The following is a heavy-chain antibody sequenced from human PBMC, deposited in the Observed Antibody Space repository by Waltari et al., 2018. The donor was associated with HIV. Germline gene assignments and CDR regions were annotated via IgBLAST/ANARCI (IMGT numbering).Heavy chain of an antibody. CDR3: AVPRCNRANCHFAS. J-gene: IGHJ4*02. CDR1: GLRFTSSW. CDR2: INTDGTYT. Sequence: EVRLEESGGGLVQPGGSLGRSCAASGLRFTSSWMHWVRQVPGKRPEWVSRINTDGTYTNYADAVRGRFSNSRDNAKNTLYLQMNSLKVEDTAVYFCAVPRCNRANCHFASWGQGTLVTVSS. D-gene: IGHD1-1*01. V-gene: IGHV3-74*01.